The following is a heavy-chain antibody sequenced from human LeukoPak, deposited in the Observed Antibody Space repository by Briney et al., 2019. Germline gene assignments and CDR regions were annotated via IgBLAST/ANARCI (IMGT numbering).Heavy chain of an antibody. CDR1: GFTLSDYY. V-gene: IGHV3-11*01. CDR2: ITGSDHSM. CDR3: ERGHCSIPNCYWHFDL. Sequence: GGSLRLSCVASGFTLSDYYMSWIRQAPGEGVEWLSYITGSDHSMLYADSVKGRFAISRDNAKNSVYLHLNSLRAEDAAVYYCERGHCSIPNCYWHFDLWGRGALVTVS. D-gene: IGHD2-2*01. J-gene: IGHJ2*01.